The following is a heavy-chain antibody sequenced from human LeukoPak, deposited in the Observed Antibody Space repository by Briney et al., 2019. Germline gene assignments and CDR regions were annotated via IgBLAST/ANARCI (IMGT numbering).Heavy chain of an antibody. J-gene: IGHJ4*02. V-gene: IGHV3-48*03. CDR3: ARLTRDGYNYPSFDY. Sequence: GGSLRLSCAASGFTFRTYEMNWVRQAPGKGLEWVSYISSSGSTIYYADSVKGRFTISRDNAKNSLYLQMNSLRAEDTAVYYCARLTRDGYNYPSFDYWGQGTLVTVSS. D-gene: IGHD5-24*01. CDR1: GFTFRTYE. CDR2: ISSSGSTI.